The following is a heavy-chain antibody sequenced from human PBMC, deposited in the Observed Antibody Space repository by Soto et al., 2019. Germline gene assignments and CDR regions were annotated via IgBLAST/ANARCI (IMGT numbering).Heavy chain of an antibody. CDR1: GFTFSSYG. CDR2: IWYDGSNK. Sequence: PGGSLRLSCAASGFTFSSYGMHWVRQAPGKGLEWVAVIWYDGSNKYYADSVKGRFTISRDNSKNTLYLQMNSLRAEYTAVYYCARRTHCSGGSCYSLRYYYYYYMDVWGKGTTVTVSS. V-gene: IGHV3-33*01. J-gene: IGHJ6*03. D-gene: IGHD2-15*01. CDR3: ARRTHCSGGSCYSLRYYYYYYMDV.